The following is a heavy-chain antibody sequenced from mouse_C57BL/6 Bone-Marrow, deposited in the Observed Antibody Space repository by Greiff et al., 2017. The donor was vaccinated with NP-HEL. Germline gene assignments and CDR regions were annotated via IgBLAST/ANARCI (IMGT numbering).Heavy chain of an antibody. Sequence: EVKLVESGGDLVKPGGSLKLSCAASGFTFSSYGMSWVRQTPDKRLEWVATISSGGSYTYYPDSVKGRFTISRDNAKNTLYLQMSSLKSEDTAMYYCARPYDYDVYYAMDYWGQGTSVTVSS. V-gene: IGHV5-6*01. CDR2: ISSGGSYT. J-gene: IGHJ4*01. CDR1: GFTFSSYG. D-gene: IGHD2-4*01. CDR3: ARPYDYDVYYAMDY.